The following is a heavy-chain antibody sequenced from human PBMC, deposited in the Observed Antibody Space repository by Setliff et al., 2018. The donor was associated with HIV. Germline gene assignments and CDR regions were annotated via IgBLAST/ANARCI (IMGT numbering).Heavy chain of an antibody. D-gene: IGHD3-16*01. CDR2: IYSGDSDT. V-gene: IGHV5-51*01. Sequence: GESLKISCKVSGYTFTSYWIGWVRQMPGKGLEWMGIIYSGDSDTRYSPSFEGQVTFSVDESISTAYLQWNSLRASDTAMYYCARQASWGYYFDYWGQGTLVTSPQ. CDR3: ARQASWGYYFDY. CDR1: GYTFTSYW. J-gene: IGHJ4*02.